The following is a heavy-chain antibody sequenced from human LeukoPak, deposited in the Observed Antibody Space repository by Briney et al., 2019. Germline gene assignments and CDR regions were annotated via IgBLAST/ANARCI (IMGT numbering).Heavy chain of an antibody. Sequence: ASVKVSCKASGYTFTSYYMHWVRQAPGRGLEWMGIINPSGGSTSYAQKFQGRVTMTRDTSTSTVYMELSSLRSEDTAVYYCARERGKLRYFDWPHYYYGMDVWGKGTTVTVSS. D-gene: IGHD3-9*01. CDR1: GYTFTSYY. J-gene: IGHJ6*04. CDR3: ARERGKLRYFDWPHYYYGMDV. CDR2: INPSGGST. V-gene: IGHV1-46*01.